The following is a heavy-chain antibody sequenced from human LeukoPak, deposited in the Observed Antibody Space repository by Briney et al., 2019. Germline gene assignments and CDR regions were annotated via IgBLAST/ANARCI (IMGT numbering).Heavy chain of an antibody. CDR1: GFIFSSHA. J-gene: IGHJ4*02. CDR2: ISKDGSKT. D-gene: IGHD3-22*01. Sequence: GGSLRLSCAASGFIFSSHAMHWVRQAPGKGLEWVAAISKDGSKTYYADSVKGRFTISRDNSKNTLYLQMNSLRAEDTAVYYCAKREASYYYDSSGYSLLFDYWGQGTLVTVSS. CDR3: AKREASYYYDSSGYSLLFDY. V-gene: IGHV3-30-3*02.